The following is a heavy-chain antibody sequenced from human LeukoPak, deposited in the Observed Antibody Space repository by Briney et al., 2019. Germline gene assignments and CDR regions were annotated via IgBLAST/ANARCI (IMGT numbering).Heavy chain of an antibody. V-gene: IGHV4-39*01. J-gene: IGHJ3*02. CDR3: ARHCSGGSCYYESAVDAFDI. Sequence: SETLSLTCTVSGGSISSSSYYWGWLRQPPGKGLEWIGSIYYSGSTYYNPSLKSRVTISVDTSKNQFSLKLSSVTAADTAVYDCARHCSGGSCYYESAVDAFDIWGQGTMVTVSS. CDR1: GGSISSSSYY. D-gene: IGHD2-15*01. CDR2: IYYSGST.